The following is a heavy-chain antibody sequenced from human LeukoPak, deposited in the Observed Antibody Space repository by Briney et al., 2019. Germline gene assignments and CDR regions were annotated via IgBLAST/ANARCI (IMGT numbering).Heavy chain of an antibody. V-gene: IGHV3-23*01. Sequence: PGGSLRLSCAVSGFTFSSYAMSWVRQAPGKGLEWVSAISGSGGSTYYADSVKGRFTISRDNSKNTLYLQMNSLRAEDTAVYYCAKDVRFGITFGGVIVGDWGQGTLVTVSS. CDR1: GFTFSSYA. CDR2: ISGSGGST. J-gene: IGHJ1*01. CDR3: AKDVRFGITFGGVIVGD. D-gene: IGHD3-16*02.